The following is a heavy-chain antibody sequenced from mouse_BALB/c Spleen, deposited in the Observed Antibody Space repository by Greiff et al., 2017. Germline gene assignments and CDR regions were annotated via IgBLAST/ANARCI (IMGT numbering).Heavy chain of an antibody. Sequence: EVQGVESGGGLVQPGGSRKLSCAASGFTFSSFGMHWVRQAPEKGLEWVAYISSGSSTIYYADTVKGRFTISRDNPKNTLFLQMTSLRSEDTAMYYCARETARASAWFAYWGQGTLVTVSA. CDR1: GFTFSSFG. V-gene: IGHV5-17*02. J-gene: IGHJ3*01. D-gene: IGHD3-2*01. CDR3: ARETARASAWFAY. CDR2: ISSGSSTI.